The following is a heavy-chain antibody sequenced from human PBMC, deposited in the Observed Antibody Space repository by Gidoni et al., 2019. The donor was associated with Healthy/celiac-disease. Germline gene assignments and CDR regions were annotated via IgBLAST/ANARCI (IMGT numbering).Heavy chain of an antibody. Sequence: QVQLQQWGAGLLKPSETLSLTCAVYGGSFSGSYWSWIRQPPGKGLEWIGEINHSGSTNYNPSLKSRVTISVDTSKNQFSLKLSSVTAADTAVYYCARVQVPLRGSGSYFDAFDIWGQGTMVTVSS. CDR1: GGSFSGSY. CDR3: ARVQVPLRGSGSYFDAFDI. CDR2: INHSGST. D-gene: IGHD3-10*01. V-gene: IGHV4-34*01. J-gene: IGHJ3*02.